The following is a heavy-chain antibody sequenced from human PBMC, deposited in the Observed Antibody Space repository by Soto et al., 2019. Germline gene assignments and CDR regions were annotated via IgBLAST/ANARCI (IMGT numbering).Heavy chain of an antibody. J-gene: IGHJ4*02. D-gene: IGHD3-10*01. Sequence: VQLVQSGAEVKKPGSSVKVSCKASGGTFTSFPFSWVRQAPGQGLEWMGGIIPIFETTNYAQKFRGRLTITADESTTTAYMELTSLTSEDTAVYFCARESGDYGRPYFDYWGQGTPVTVSS. CDR1: GGTFTSFP. V-gene: IGHV1-69*01. CDR3: ARESGDYGRPYFDY. CDR2: IIPIFETT.